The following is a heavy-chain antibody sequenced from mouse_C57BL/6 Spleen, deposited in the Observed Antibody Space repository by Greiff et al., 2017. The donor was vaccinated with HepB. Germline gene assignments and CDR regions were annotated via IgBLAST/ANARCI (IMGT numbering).Heavy chain of an antibody. CDR2: IYPGDGDT. CDR1: GYAFSSSW. Sequence: QVQLNESGPELVKPGASVKISCKASGYAFSSSWMNWVKQRPGKGLEWIGRIYPGDGDTNYNGKFKGKATLTADKSSSTAYMQLSSLTSEDSAVYFCARERFFITTVRGAMDYWGQGTSVTVSS. D-gene: IGHD1-1*01. CDR3: ARERFFITTVRGAMDY. V-gene: IGHV1-82*01. J-gene: IGHJ4*01.